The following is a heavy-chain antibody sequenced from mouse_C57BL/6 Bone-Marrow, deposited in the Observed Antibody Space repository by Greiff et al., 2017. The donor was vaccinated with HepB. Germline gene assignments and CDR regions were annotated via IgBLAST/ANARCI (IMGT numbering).Heavy chain of an antibody. CDR3: AITTVVPSYYFDY. D-gene: IGHD1-1*01. Sequence: LQESGAELVRPGASVKMSCKASGYTFTSYNMHWVKQTPRQGLEWIGAIYPGNGDTSYNQKFKGKATLTVDKSSSTAYMQLSSLTSEDSAVYFCAITTVVPSYYFDYWGQGTTLTVSS. J-gene: IGHJ2*01. V-gene: IGHV1-12*01. CDR2: IYPGNGDT. CDR1: GYTFTSYN.